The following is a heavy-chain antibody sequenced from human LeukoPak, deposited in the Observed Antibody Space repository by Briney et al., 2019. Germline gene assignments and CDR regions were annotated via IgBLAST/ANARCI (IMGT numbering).Heavy chain of an antibody. CDR1: GFTVDDYA. V-gene: IGHV3-43*02. CDR3: GKLPIRFWEGPPDY. CDR2: ISGDGGST. J-gene: IGHJ4*02. D-gene: IGHD3-3*01. Sequence: GGSLRLSCAASGFTVDDYAMHWVRQAPGKGLEWVSLISGDGGSTYYADSVKGRFTISRDNSKNSLYLQMNRLRTEDTALYCWGKLPIRFWEGPPDYWGQGTLVTVSS.